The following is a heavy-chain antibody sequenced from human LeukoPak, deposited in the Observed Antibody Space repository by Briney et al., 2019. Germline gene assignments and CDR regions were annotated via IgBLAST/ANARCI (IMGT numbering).Heavy chain of an antibody. V-gene: IGHV3-7*01. D-gene: IGHD1-14*01. J-gene: IGHJ4*02. CDR3: TRDRSRAEDD. CDR1: GFTVTNNY. CDR2: INQGGSDK. Sequence: QAGGSLRLSCAASGFTVTNNYMSWVRQAPGKGLEWVANINQGGSDKYYVDSVKGRFTISRDNANNLLYLQMNSLRGEDTAVYYCTRDRSRAEDDWGQGTLVTVSS.